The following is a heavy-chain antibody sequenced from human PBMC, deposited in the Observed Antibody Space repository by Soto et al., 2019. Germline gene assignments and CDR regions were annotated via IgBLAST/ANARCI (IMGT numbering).Heavy chain of an antibody. CDR1: GFTFSNYA. Sequence: EVQLLESGGGLVQPGGSLRLFCAASGFTFSNYAMTCVRQAQGKGLGSVSTFTTTALTFYGDAVKGRFTISSDSSKSTLYLQTNSLRADDTAISFCARTDKFTSQSSCWANRFDYWGQGTLVTGSS. D-gene: IGHD6-19*01. V-gene: IGHV3-23*01. CDR2: FTTTALT. J-gene: IGHJ4*02. CDR3: ARTDKFTSQSSCWANRFDY.